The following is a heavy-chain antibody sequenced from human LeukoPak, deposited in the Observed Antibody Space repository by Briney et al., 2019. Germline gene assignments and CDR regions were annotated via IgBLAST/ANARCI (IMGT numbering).Heavy chain of an antibody. Sequence: PSETLSLTCTVSGGSISSYYWSWIRQPPGKGLEWIRNIYYSGSTNYNPSLKSRVTISVDTSTNQFALKLSSVTAADTAVYYCARARELLPNFDYWGQGTLVTVSS. V-gene: IGHV4-59*01. CDR1: GGSISSYY. CDR2: IYYSGST. D-gene: IGHD1-26*01. CDR3: ARARELLPNFDY. J-gene: IGHJ4*02.